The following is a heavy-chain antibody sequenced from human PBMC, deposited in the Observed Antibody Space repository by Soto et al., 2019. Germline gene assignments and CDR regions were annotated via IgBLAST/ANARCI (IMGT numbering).Heavy chain of an antibody. J-gene: IGHJ4*02. V-gene: IGHV3-15*07. D-gene: IGHD2-15*01. Sequence: PGGSLRLSCAASGFTTFRNAWMNWFRQDPGKGLEWVGRIKSKIDGETTDYAAPVKGRFTTSRDDSKYTLYLQMNSLKIEDTAVYYCARDKGRSPLDYWGQGTLVTVSS. CDR3: ARDKGRSPLDY. CDR1: GFTTFRNAW. CDR2: IKSKIDGETT.